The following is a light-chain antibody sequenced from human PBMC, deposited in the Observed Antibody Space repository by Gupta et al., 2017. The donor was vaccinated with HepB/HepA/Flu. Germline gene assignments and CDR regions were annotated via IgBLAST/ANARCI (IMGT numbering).Light chain of an antibody. CDR3: QQGYNNPRT. CDR2: AAS. Sequence: DIQMTQSPSSLSASVGDRVTITCRASQSINNFLNWYQQKLGKAPKLLIYAASSLQSGVPSRFSGSGSGTDFTLTISSLQPEAFATYYCQQGYNNPRTFGQGTKVEIK. V-gene: IGKV1-39*01. CDR1: QSINNF. J-gene: IGKJ1*01.